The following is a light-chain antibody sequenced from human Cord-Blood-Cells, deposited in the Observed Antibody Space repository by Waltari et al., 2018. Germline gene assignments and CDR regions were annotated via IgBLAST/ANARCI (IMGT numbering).Light chain of an antibody. CDR3: CSYAGSYTWV. V-gene: IGLV2-11*01. CDR2: DVS. Sequence: QSALTQPRSVSGSPGQSVTISCTGTSSDVGGYNYVSWYQQHPGKAPKPMSDDVSKRPSGVADFFSCTNAGTAAPLIISGLADEEEADYYCCSYAGSYTWVFGGGTKLTVL. J-gene: IGLJ2*01. CDR1: SSDVGGYNY.